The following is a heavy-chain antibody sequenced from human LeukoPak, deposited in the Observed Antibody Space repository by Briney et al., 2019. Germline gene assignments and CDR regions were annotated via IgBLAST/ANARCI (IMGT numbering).Heavy chain of an antibody. Sequence: SETLSHTCTVSGGSISSYYWSWIRQPPGKGLEWIGYIYYSGSTNYNPSLKSRVTISVDTSKNQFSLKLSSVTAADTAVYYCARESSGGSNNWFDPWGQGTLVTVSS. CDR3: ARESSGGSNNWFDP. CDR2: IYYSGST. V-gene: IGHV4-59*01. J-gene: IGHJ5*02. CDR1: GGSISSYY. D-gene: IGHD2-15*01.